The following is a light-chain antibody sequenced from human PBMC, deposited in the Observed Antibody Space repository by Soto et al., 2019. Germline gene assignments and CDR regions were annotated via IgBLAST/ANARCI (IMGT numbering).Light chain of an antibody. Sequence: EIVLTQSPATLSLSPGERATLSCRASQSVSSYLAWYQQKPGQAPRLLIYDASNRATGIPARFSGSGSGTDFTLTISRLEPEDFAVYYCQQYGNWPPITFGQGTRLEIK. CDR2: DAS. CDR1: QSVSSY. J-gene: IGKJ5*01. CDR3: QQYGNWPPIT. V-gene: IGKV3-11*01.